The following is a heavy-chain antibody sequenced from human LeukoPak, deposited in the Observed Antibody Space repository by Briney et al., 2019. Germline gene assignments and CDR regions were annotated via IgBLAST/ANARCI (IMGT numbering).Heavy chain of an antibody. CDR2: VKQDGSEK. V-gene: IGHV3-7*03. CDR1: GITFNTYW. D-gene: IGHD2-21*01. Sequence: GGSLRLSCTASGITFNTYWMNWVREAPGKGLEWGANVKQDGSEKYYVDSVGGTFTLSTHNAKHSAYIQMNSLRVDDPAVYYCARGGSRYSTTSVSDSSGHGTLITVSS. J-gene: IGHJ5*01. CDR3: ARGGSRYSTTSVSDS.